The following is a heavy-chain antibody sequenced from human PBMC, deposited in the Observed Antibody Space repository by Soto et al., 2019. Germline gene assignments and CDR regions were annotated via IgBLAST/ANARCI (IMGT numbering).Heavy chain of an antibody. Sequence: ASVKVSCKASGYTFTSYAMHWVRQAPGQRLEWMGWINAGNGNTKYSQKFQGRVTITRDTSASTAYMELSSLRSEDTAVYYCARSSVYSSGWYRFYYFDYWGQGTLVTVSS. CDR3: ARSSVYSSGWYRFYYFDY. V-gene: IGHV1-3*01. CDR2: INAGNGNT. D-gene: IGHD6-19*01. J-gene: IGHJ4*02. CDR1: GYTFTSYA.